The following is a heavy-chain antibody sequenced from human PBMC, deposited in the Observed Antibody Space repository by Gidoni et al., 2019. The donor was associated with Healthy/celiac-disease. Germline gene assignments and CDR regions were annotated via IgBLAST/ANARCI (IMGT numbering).Heavy chain of an antibody. V-gene: IGHV4-31*03. CDR2: IYYSGST. Sequence: QVQLQESGPGLVKPSQTLSLTCTVSGGSISSGGYYWSWIRQHPGKGLEWIGYIYYSGSTYYNPSLKSRVTISVDTSKNQFSLKLSSVTAADTAVYYCASLRCGGDCYYYYYYGMDVWGQGTTVTVSS. CDR3: ASLRCGGDCYYYYYYGMDV. D-gene: IGHD2-21*02. CDR1: GGSISSGGYY. J-gene: IGHJ6*02.